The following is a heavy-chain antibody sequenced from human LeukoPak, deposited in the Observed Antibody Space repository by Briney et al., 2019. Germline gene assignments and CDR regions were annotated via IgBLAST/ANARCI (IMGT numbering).Heavy chain of an antibody. J-gene: IGHJ4*02. CDR1: GVTLSNYW. CDR3: VTYNWEYETDY. V-gene: IGHV3-74*01. CDR2: ISGDGRTT. Sequence: GGSLRLSCVGSGVTLSNYWMYWVRQGPGKGLVWVSRISGDGRTTDYADSGKGRFTTSRDNAKNTLYLQMNSLRAEDTAVYYCVTYNWEYETDYWGQGTLVTVSS. D-gene: IGHD1-20*01.